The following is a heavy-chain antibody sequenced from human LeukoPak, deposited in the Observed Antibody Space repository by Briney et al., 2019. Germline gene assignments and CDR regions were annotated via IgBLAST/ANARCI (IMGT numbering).Heavy chain of an antibody. CDR1: GGSISSGGYY. V-gene: IGHV3-33*08. Sequence: LSLTCTVSGGSISSGGYYWSWVRQAPGKGLEWVAVIWNDGSNKYYADSVKGRFTISRDNSKNTLYLQMNSLRAEDTAVYSCARASGPFDYWGQGTLVTVSS. CDR2: IWNDGSNK. J-gene: IGHJ4*02. D-gene: IGHD3-10*01. CDR3: ARASGPFDY.